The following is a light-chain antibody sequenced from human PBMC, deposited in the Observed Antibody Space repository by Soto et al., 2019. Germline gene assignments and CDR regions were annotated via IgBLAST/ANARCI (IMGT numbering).Light chain of an antibody. CDR3: QQRSSWPPALS. CDR2: DAS. Sequence: EIVLTQSPATLSLSPGERATLSCRASQSVRSFLAWYQQKPGQAPRLLIYDASNRATGVPGRFSGSGSGTDFTLTISSLEPEDFAVYYCQQRSSWPPALSVGGGTKVDIK. J-gene: IGKJ4*01. CDR1: QSVRSF. V-gene: IGKV3-11*01.